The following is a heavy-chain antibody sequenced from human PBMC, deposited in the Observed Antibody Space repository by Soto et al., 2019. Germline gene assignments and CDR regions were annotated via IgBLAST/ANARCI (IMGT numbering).Heavy chain of an antibody. CDR1: GYSFTSYW. D-gene: IGHD6-6*01. CDR3: AGRVYSSSSGISGYYGMDV. Sequence: ESLKISCKGSGYSFTSYWISWVRQMPGKGLEWMGRIDPSDSYTNYSPSFQGHVTISADKSISTAYLQWSSLKASDTAMYYCAGRVYSSSSGISGYYGMDVWGQGTTVTVSS. CDR2: IDPSDSYT. J-gene: IGHJ6*02. V-gene: IGHV5-10-1*01.